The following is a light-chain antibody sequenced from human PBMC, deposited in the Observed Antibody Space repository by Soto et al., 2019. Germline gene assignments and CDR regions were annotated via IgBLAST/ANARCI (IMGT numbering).Light chain of an antibody. CDR1: QGISNY. CDR2: AAS. V-gene: IGKV1-27*01. J-gene: IGKJ4*01. Sequence: DIQMTQSPSSLSASVGDRVTITCRASQGISNYLAWYQQKPGKVPKLLIYAASTLQSGVPSRFSGSGSGTDFTLTISSLQPEDVATYYCQKYNSALPRLTFGGGTKVEIK. CDR3: QKYNSALPRLT.